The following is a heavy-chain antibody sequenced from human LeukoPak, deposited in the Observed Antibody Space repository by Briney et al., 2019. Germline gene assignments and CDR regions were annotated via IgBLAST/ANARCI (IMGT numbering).Heavy chain of an antibody. Sequence: PSETLSLTCTVSGYSISSGYSWGWIRQPPGKGLEWIGSIYHSGSTYYNPSLKSRVTISVDTSKNQFSLKLSSVTAADTAVYYCARDLYGDGSYFDPWGQGTLVTVSS. V-gene: IGHV4-38-2*02. CDR1: GYSISSGYS. CDR2: IYHSGST. D-gene: IGHD4-17*01. CDR3: ARDLYGDGSYFDP. J-gene: IGHJ5*02.